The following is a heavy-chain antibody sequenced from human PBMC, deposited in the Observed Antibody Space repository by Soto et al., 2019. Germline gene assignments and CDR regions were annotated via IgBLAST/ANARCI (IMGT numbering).Heavy chain of an antibody. Sequence: GASVKVSCKASGYTFTSYGISWVRQAPGQVFELMGWISAYNGNTNYAQKLQGRVTMTTDSSTSTAYMELRSLRSVYTAVYYCARDLVEMATNLDYWGQGTLVTVSS. J-gene: IGHJ4*02. CDR1: GYTFTSYG. CDR3: ARDLVEMATNLDY. CDR2: ISAYNGNT. V-gene: IGHV1-18*01. D-gene: IGHD5-12*01.